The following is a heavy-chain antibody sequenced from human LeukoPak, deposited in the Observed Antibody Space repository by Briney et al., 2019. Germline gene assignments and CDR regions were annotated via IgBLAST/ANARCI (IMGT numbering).Heavy chain of an antibody. J-gene: IGHJ4*02. D-gene: IGHD2-8*01. CDR2: ISGSGGST. Sequence: GGSLRLSCAASGFTFSSYAMSWVRQAPGKGLEWVSAISGSGGSTYYADSVKGRFTTSRDNSKNTLYLQMNSLRAEDTAVYYCASGGCTNGVCYFAFDYWGQGTLVTVSS. CDR1: GFTFSSYA. CDR3: ASGGCTNGVCYFAFDY. V-gene: IGHV3-23*01.